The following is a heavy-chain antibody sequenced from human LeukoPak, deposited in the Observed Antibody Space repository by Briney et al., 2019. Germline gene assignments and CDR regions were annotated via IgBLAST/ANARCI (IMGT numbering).Heavy chain of an antibody. CDR2: ISGSGGST. CDR3: ARPVSGYYYMDV. V-gene: IGHV3-23*01. J-gene: IGHJ6*03. CDR1: GFTFSSYG. Sequence: PGGSLRLSCAASGFTFSSYGMSWVRQAPGKGLEWVSAISGSGGSTYYADSVKGRFTISRDNAKNSLYLQMNSLRAEDTAVYYCARPVSGYYYMDVWGKGTTVTISS.